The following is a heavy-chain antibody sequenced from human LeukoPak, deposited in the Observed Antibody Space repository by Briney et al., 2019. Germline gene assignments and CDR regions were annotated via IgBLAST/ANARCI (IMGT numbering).Heavy chain of an antibody. CDR3: ARSLYYYDSSGYYAFDAFDI. CDR1: GYTFTSYD. Sequence: ASVNVSFKASGYTFTSYDINWVRQATGQGLEWMGWMNPNSGNTGYAQKFQGRVTMTRNTSISTAYMELSSLRSEDTAVYYCARSLYYYDSSGYYAFDAFDIWGQGTMVTVSS. V-gene: IGHV1-8*01. D-gene: IGHD3-22*01. J-gene: IGHJ3*02. CDR2: MNPNSGNT.